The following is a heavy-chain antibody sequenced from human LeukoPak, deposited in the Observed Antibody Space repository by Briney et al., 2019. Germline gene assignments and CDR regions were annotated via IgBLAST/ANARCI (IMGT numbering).Heavy chain of an antibody. J-gene: IGHJ4*02. V-gene: IGHV4-59*13. CDR2: SYYSGST. D-gene: IGHD3-10*01. CDR1: GGSISSYY. Sequence: SETLSLTCTVSGGSISSYYWSWIRQPPGKGLEWIGYSYYSGSTNYNPSLKSRVTISVDTSKNQFPLTLSSVTAADTAVYYCARGSLYITMVRGVIWDYWGQGTLVTVSS. CDR3: ARGSLYITMVRGVIWDY.